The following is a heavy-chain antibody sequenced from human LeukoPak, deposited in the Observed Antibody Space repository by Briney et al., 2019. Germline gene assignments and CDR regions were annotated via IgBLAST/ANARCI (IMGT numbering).Heavy chain of an antibody. J-gene: IGHJ4*02. D-gene: IGHD6-19*01. Sequence: GSLRLSCAPSGFSFRNYGMSWIRQSPGKGLEWIGYIFYIGSTNYNPSLKSRVTISVDTSKNQFSLKLSSVTAADTAVYYCARHPPVAGTKGGFDHWGQGTLVTVSS. CDR2: IFYIGST. V-gene: IGHV4-59*08. CDR1: GFSFRNYG. CDR3: ARHPPVAGTKGGFDH.